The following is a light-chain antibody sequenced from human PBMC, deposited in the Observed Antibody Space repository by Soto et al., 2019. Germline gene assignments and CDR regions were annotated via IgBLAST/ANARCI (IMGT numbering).Light chain of an antibody. CDR3: MQGTHWPPGALFT. CDR2: KVS. CDR1: QSLVYSDGNTY. Sequence: DVVMTQSPLSLPVTLGQPASISCRSSQSLVYSDGNTYLNWFQQRPGQSPRRLIYKVSNRDSGVPDRFSGSGSGTDFTLKISRVEAEDVGVYYCMQGTHWPPGALFTFGPGTKVDIK. V-gene: IGKV2-30*01. J-gene: IGKJ3*01.